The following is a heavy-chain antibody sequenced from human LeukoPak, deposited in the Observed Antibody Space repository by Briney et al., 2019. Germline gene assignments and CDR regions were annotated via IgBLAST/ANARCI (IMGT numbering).Heavy chain of an antibody. J-gene: IGHJ4*02. CDR3: ARDLPWGSGSIREIHWLDY. D-gene: IGHD3-10*01. CDR1: GYTFTNYG. Sequence: VASVTVSCTASGYTFTNYGFSWVRQAPGQGLEWMGWISAYDGNTNYAQKLQDRFTMTTDTSTSTAYMELGSLRSDDTAVYYCARDLPWGSGSIREIHWLDYWGQGTLVTVSS. V-gene: IGHV1-18*01. CDR2: ISAYDGNT.